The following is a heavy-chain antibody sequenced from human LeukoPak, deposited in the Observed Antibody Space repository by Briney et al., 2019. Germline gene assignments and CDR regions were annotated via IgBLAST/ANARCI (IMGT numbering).Heavy chain of an antibody. CDR3: AREGYYDSSGPFDY. CDR2: ISGSGGST. Sequence: GGSLRLSCAASGFTFSSYAMSWVRQAPGKGLEWVSAISGSGGSTYYADSVKGRFTVSRDNAKNTLYLQMNSLRAEDTAVYYCAREGYYDSSGPFDYWGQGTLVTVSS. J-gene: IGHJ4*02. V-gene: IGHV3-23*01. D-gene: IGHD3-22*01. CDR1: GFTFSSYA.